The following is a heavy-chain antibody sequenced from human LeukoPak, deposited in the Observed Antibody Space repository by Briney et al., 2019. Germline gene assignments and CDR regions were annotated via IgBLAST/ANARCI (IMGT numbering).Heavy chain of an antibody. CDR1: GFTFSSYW. CDR2: IKQDGSEK. D-gene: IGHD5-12*01. Sequence: PGGSLRLSCAASGFTFSSYWMSWVRQAPGKRLEWVANIKQDGSEKYYVDSVKGRFTISRDNAKNSLYLQMNSLRAEDTAVYYCASGGYSGYDSDYYGMDVWGQGTTVTVSS. CDR3: ASGGYSGYDSDYYGMDV. V-gene: IGHV3-7*01. J-gene: IGHJ6*02.